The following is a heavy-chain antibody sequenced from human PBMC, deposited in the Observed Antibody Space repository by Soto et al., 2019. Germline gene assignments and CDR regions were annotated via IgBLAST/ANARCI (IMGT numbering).Heavy chain of an antibody. Sequence: QVHLVQSGAELRKPGASVTGSCKASGYTFTTYGISWVRQAPGQHLEWLGGSSARNGDTKHPQGFQGRVTLTTDPSSSTAYMELMTIRSDDTAVYFCARVQLFPNPAADFWGQGTLVTVSS. D-gene: IGHD3-10*01. CDR3: ARVQLFPNPAADF. J-gene: IGHJ4*02. CDR2: SSARNGDT. CDR1: GYTFTTYG. V-gene: IGHV1-18*04.